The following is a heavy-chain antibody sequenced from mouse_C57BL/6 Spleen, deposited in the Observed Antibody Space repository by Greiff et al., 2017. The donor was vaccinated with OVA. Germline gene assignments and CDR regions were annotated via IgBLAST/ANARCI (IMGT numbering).Heavy chain of an antibody. Sequence: VQLQQSGPELVKPGASVKISCKASGYAFSSSWMNWVKQRPGKGLVGIGRIYPGDGDTNYNGKFKGKATLTADKSSSTAYMQLSSLTSEDSAVYFCASFLITTVVEAPFAYWGQGTLVTVSA. CDR1: GYAFSSSW. CDR2: IYPGDGDT. CDR3: ASFLITTVVEAPFAY. V-gene: IGHV1-82*01. J-gene: IGHJ3*01. D-gene: IGHD1-1*01.